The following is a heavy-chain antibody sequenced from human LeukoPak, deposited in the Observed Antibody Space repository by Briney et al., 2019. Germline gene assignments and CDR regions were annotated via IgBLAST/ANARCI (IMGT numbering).Heavy chain of an antibody. CDR1: GYTLTELS. CDR2: FDPEDGET. V-gene: IGHV1-24*01. Sequence: ASVKVSCKVSGYTLTELSMHWVRQAPGKGLEWMGGFDPEDGETIYAQKFQGRVTMTEDTSTDTAYMELSSLRSEDTAVCYCATIEVPGYCSGGSCYSSLYYFDYWGQGTLVTVSS. D-gene: IGHD2-15*01. CDR3: ATIEVPGYCSGGSCYSSLYYFDY. J-gene: IGHJ4*02.